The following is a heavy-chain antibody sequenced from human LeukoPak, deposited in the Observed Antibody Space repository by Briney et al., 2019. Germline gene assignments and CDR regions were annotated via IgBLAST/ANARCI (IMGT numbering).Heavy chain of an antibody. J-gene: IGHJ4*02. CDR2: INHSGYNA. CDR3: AKIVSPVATMVKDY. CDR1: GFTFSGYS. V-gene: IGHV3-23*01. D-gene: IGHD5-12*01. Sequence: TGGSLRLSCVASGFTFSGYSMIWVRQTPGKGLEWVSEINHSGYNAFYPDSVKGRFTISRDNSKNTLYLQMNSLRAEDTAVYYCAKIVSPVATMVKDYWGQGTLVTVSS.